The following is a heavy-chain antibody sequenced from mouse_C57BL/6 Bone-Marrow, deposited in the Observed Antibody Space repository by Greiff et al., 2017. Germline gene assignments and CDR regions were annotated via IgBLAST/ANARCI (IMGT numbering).Heavy chain of an antibody. Sequence: VQLQQSVAELVRPGASVTLSCTASGFNIKNTYMHWVKQRPEQGLEWIGRIDPANGSTTYAPKFQGKATITADTSSNTAYLQLSSLTSEDTALYYCARRDYYGSSLFDYWGQGTTLTVSS. CDR2: IDPANGST. V-gene: IGHV14-3*01. D-gene: IGHD1-1*01. CDR3: ARRDYYGSSLFDY. J-gene: IGHJ2*01. CDR1: GFNIKNTY.